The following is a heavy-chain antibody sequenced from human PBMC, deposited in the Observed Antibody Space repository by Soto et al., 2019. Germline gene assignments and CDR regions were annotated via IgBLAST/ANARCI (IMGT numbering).Heavy chain of an antibody. CDR2: ISTYNGNT. D-gene: IGHD1-26*01. Sequence: QVQLVQSGAEVKKPGASVKVSCKASGYTFASYGISWVRQAPGQGLEWMGWISTYNGNTNYAQKLQGRVTMTRDTSTSTVYMELRSLRSDDTAVYYCGGESAGASRPFDHWGQGTLVTVSS. CDR3: GGESAGASRPFDH. CDR1: GYTFASYG. J-gene: IGHJ4*02. V-gene: IGHV1-18*04.